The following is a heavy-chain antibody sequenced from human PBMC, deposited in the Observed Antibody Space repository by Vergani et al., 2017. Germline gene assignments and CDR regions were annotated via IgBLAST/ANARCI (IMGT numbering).Heavy chain of an antibody. Sequence: QVQLVQSGAEVKKPGASVKVSCKASGYTFTSYAMHWVRQAPGQRLEWMGWINAGNGNTKYSQKFQGRVTITRDKSASTAYMELSSLRSEDTAVYYCARGVRCSGGSCYPGIDYWGQGTLVTVSS. V-gene: IGHV1-3*01. J-gene: IGHJ4*02. D-gene: IGHD2-15*01. CDR3: ARGVRCSGGSCYPGIDY. CDR2: INAGNGNT. CDR1: GYTFTSYA.